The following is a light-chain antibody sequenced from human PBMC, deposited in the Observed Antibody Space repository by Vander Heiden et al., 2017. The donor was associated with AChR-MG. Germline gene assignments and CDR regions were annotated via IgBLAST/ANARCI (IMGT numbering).Light chain of an antibody. CDR3: MQALQTPRA. J-gene: IGKJ2*01. V-gene: IGKV2-28*01. Sequence: DLVMTQSPLYLPVTPGEPASISCRSSQSLLHSNGYNYLDWYLQKPGQSPQLLIYLGSNRASGVPDRFSGSGSGTDFTLKISRVEAEDVGVYYCMQALQTPRAFRQGTKLEIK. CDR2: LGS. CDR1: QSLLHSNGYNY.